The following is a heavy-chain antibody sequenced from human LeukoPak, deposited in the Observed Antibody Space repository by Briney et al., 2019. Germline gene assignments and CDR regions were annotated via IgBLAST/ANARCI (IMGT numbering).Heavy chain of an antibody. Sequence: GGSLRLSCAASGFTFSRSWMSWVRQAPGKGLEWVANINKDGSEEYYVDSVKGRFTISRENAKNSLYLQMNSLRGEDTAVYYYTGTSGYWGQGTLVIVSS. CDR2: INKDGSEE. D-gene: IGHD2-8*02. CDR3: TGTSGY. J-gene: IGHJ4*02. CDR1: GFTFSRSW. V-gene: IGHV3-7*01.